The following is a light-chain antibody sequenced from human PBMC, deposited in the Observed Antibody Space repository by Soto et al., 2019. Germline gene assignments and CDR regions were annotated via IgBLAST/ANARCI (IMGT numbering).Light chain of an antibody. J-gene: IGKJ4*01. Sequence: DIQLTQSSSFLSASVGDRVTITCRASQGIGTYVAWYQQKPGTAPNLLIYAASTLQSGVPSRFSGSGSGTEFTHTICSLQPEDFATYYCQQLNSHPLTFGGGTKV. CDR2: AAS. V-gene: IGKV1-9*01. CDR3: QQLNSHPLT. CDR1: QGIGTY.